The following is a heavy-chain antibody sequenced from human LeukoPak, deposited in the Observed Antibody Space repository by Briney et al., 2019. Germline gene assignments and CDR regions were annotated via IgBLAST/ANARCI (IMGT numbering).Heavy chain of an antibody. CDR3: AREGARDDFVVVPAALDF. CDR2: IHRTGST. V-gene: IGHV4-4*07. D-gene: IGHD2-2*01. Sequence: PSETLSLTCTVSNGSIGSYYWTWIRQPAGKGLEWIGRIHRTGSTNYNPSLTSRVIMSVDTSKNQFSLRLTSLTAADTAVYNCAREGARDDFVVVPAALDFWGLGTLVTVSS. J-gene: IGHJ4*02. CDR1: NGSIGSYY.